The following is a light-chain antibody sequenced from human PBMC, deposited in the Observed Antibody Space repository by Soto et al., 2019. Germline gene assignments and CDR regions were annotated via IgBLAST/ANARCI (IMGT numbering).Light chain of an antibody. J-gene: IGLJ2*01. CDR3: QVWHSTSVRV. Sequence: SYELTQPPSVSVAPGQTASITCGGNNIGAKGVHWYQQKNPGQAPVLVVFDDLARPSAIPERFSGSNSGNTATLTISRVEAGDEADYYCQVWHSTSVRVFGGGTKLTV. CDR1: NIGAKG. V-gene: IGLV3-21*02. CDR2: DDL.